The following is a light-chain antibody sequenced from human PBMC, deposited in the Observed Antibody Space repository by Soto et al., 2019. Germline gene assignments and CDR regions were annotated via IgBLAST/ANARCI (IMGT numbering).Light chain of an antibody. CDR1: RSVXTN. Sequence: IVMTQSPATLSVSPGESATLSCRPSRSVXTNFGWCEWKPGQARRLLIXGQSTRATGIPARFSGSGSGKEFTLTISGLQSEDFALYYCRQYNNWPASTFGQGTRLEIK. CDR3: RQYNNWPAST. J-gene: IGKJ5*01. CDR2: GQS. V-gene: IGKV3D-15*01.